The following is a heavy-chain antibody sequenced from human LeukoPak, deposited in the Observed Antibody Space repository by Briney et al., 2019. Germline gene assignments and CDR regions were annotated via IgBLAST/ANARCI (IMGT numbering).Heavy chain of an antibody. CDR3: ARDYSYDILTGYTDYFDY. Sequence: GASVKVSCKASGGTFSSCAISWLRQAPGQGLEWMGGIIPIFGTANYAQKFQGRVTITTDESTSTAYMELSSLRSEDTAVYYCARDYSYDILTGYTDYFDYWGQGTLVTVSS. J-gene: IGHJ4*02. D-gene: IGHD3-9*01. CDR1: GGTFSSCA. CDR2: IIPIFGTA. V-gene: IGHV1-69*05.